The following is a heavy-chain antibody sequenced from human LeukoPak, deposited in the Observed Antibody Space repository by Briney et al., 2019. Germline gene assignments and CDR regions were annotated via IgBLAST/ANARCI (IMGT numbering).Heavy chain of an antibody. CDR1: GYTFTSYG. CDR3: ARDLREIVVVPADGDALGY. Sequence: GASVTVSCKASGYTFTSYGISWVRQAPGQGLEWMGWISAYNGNTNYAQRLQGRVTMTTDTFTSTAYMELRSLRSDDTAVYYCARDLREIVVVPADGDALGYWGQGTLVTVSS. V-gene: IGHV1-18*01. CDR2: ISAYNGNT. D-gene: IGHD2-2*01. J-gene: IGHJ4*02.